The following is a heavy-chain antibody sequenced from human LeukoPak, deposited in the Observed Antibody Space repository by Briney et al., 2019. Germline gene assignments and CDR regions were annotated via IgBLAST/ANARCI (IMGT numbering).Heavy chain of an antibody. V-gene: IGHV3-23*01. CDR2: ISGSGGST. CDR3: ARFCNRSTNYYDSSGYYNWFDP. D-gene: IGHD3-22*01. Sequence: GGSLRLSCAASGFTFSSYAMSWVRQAPGKGLEWVSAISGSGGSTYYADSVKGRFTISRDNSKNTLYLQMNSLRAEDTAVYYCARFCNRSTNYYDSSGYYNWFDPWGQGTLVTVSS. J-gene: IGHJ5*02. CDR1: GFTFSSYA.